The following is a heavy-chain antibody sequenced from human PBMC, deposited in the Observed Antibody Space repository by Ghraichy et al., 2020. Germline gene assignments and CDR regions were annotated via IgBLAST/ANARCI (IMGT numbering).Heavy chain of an antibody. CDR3: ARGFPFLDY. D-gene: IGHD2/OR15-2a*01. CDR1: GYTFTGFY. Sequence: ASVKVSCKASGYTFTGFYIHWVRQAPGQGLEWMGWFNPGSGGTKYAQKFQGWVTMTRDTSISTAYMELSRLRSNDTAVYYCARGFPFLDYWGQGTRVTVSS. J-gene: IGHJ4*02. CDR2: FNPGSGGT. V-gene: IGHV1-2*04.